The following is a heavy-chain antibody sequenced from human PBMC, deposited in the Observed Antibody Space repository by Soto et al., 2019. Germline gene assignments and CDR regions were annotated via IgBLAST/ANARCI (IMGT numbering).Heavy chain of an antibody. D-gene: IGHD6-19*01. CDR3: ARDRAVTGYSSGWNAEYFQH. CDR1: VFTFSSYR. J-gene: IGHJ1*01. Sequence: GALRLSCAASVFTFSSYRMNWVRQAPGKGLEWVSSISIIISYIYYADSVKGRFTISRDNAKNSLYLQMNSLRAEDTAVYYCARDRAVTGYSSGWNAEYFQHWGQGTLVTVSS. V-gene: IGHV3-21*01. CDR2: ISIIISYI.